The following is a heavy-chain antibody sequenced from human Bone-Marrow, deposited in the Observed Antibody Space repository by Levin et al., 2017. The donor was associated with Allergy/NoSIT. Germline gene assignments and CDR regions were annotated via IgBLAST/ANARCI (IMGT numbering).Heavy chain of an antibody. CDR2: INTFGGAT. D-gene: IGHD5-24*01. V-gene: IGHV1-2*02. CDR3: ATSAGGYSYAFNY. Sequence: GESLKISCRASGYSFTGYSVHWVRQAPGKGLEWIGSINTFGGATLYAQKFRGSVAMTRNTSVSTAFLEVFTLTSDQMAVFYCATSAGGYSYAFNYWGQGTLVTVSS. CDR1: GYSFTGYS. J-gene: IGHJ4*02.